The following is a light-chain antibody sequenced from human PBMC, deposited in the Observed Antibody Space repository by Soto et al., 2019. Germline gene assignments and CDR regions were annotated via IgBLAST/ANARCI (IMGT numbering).Light chain of an antibody. Sequence: SYELTQPPSVSLAPGQTARITCGGDNISSKSVHWYQQKPGQAPLLVVYDDGYRPSGIPERFSGSNSGNSATLTISRVEAGDEADYYCQVWDTDSDHMVFGGGTKLTVL. CDR1: NISSKS. CDR3: QVWDTDSDHMV. J-gene: IGLJ2*01. V-gene: IGLV3-21*02. CDR2: DDG.